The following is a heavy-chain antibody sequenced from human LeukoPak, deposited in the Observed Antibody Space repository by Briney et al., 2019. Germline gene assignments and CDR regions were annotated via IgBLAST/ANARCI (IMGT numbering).Heavy chain of an antibody. D-gene: IGHD1-26*01. CDR2: IYPGDSDI. CDR3: ASQQLPSQEYAFDI. CDR1: GFSFTSYW. Sequence: GESLKISCKGSGFSFTSYWIGWVRQMPGKGLEWMGIIYPGDSDIRYSPSFQGQVTISADKSISTAYLQWSSLKASDTAMYYCASQQLPSQEYAFDIWGQGTKVTVSS. V-gene: IGHV5-51*01. J-gene: IGHJ3*02.